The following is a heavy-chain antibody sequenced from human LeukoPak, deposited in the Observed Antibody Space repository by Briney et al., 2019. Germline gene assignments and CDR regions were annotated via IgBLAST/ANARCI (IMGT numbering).Heavy chain of an antibody. D-gene: IGHD2-15*01. CDR3: VRLRWELLAPYFDH. Sequence: AETLSLTCAVCTDSHNTYYWSWLRQSPGKGLEGIGHIYYSGTTDYNPSFRSRVTTSINMSKTAFSLNLTSVTVATTALYYCVRLRWELLAPYFDHWGQGAFVTVSS. CDR2: IYYSGTT. V-gene: IGHV4-59*01. CDR1: TDSHNTYY. J-gene: IGHJ4*02.